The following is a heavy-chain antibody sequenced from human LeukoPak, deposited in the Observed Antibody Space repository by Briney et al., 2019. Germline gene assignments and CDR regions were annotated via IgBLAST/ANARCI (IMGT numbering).Heavy chain of an antibody. CDR3: ARGRGSLTY. CDR2: FYDTRSP. CDR1: GGSISLYY. V-gene: IGHV4-59*01. Sequence: SETLSPTCTVSGGSISLYYWSWIRQPPGKGLEWIGYFYDTRSPKYNPSLERRVTISVDMSRNQFSLNLTSVTAADTAVYYCARGRGSLTYWGQGTLATVSS. J-gene: IGHJ4*02. D-gene: IGHD3-10*01.